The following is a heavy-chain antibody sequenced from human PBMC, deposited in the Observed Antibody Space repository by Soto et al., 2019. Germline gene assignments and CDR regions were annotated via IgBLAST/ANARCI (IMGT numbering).Heavy chain of an antibody. D-gene: IGHD3-22*01. CDR2: IDPSDSQT. J-gene: IGHJ4*02. CDR1: GYSFARYW. V-gene: IGHV5-10-1*01. CDR3: ARRIYDSDTGPNFQYYFDS. Sequence: PGESLKISCKGSGYSFARYWITWVRQKPGQGLEWMGRIDPSDSQTYYSPSFRGHVTISVTKSITTVFLQWSSLRASDTAMYYCARRIYDSDTGPNFQYYFDSWGQGTPVTVSS.